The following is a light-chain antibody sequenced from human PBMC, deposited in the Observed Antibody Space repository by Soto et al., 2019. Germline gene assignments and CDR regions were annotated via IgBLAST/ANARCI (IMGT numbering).Light chain of an antibody. Sequence: DIQMTPSPSTLSTSVGDRVTITCRASHNISSWLSWYQQKPGKAPNLLIYKASSLDSGVPSRFSGSGSGTEFTLTISSLQHDDFATYFCQQYSSYSWTFGQGTKVDIK. CDR1: HNISSW. J-gene: IGKJ1*01. V-gene: IGKV1-5*03. CDR3: QQYSSYSWT. CDR2: KAS.